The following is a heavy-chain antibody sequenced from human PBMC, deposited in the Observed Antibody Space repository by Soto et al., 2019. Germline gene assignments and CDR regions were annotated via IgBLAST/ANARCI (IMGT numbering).Heavy chain of an antibody. V-gene: IGHV3-33*01. J-gene: IGHJ6*04. Sequence: QVQLVESGGGVVQPGRSLRLSCAASGFTFSSYGMHWVRQAPGKGLEWVTVIWYDGSNKYYADSVKGRFTISRDNSKNTLYLQLNSMRAADTAVYYCARERRPFNWNALPHYYYGMDVWGKGNTPT. CDR3: ARERRPFNWNALPHYYYGMDV. D-gene: IGHD1-20*01. CDR2: IWYDGSNK. CDR1: GFTFSSYG.